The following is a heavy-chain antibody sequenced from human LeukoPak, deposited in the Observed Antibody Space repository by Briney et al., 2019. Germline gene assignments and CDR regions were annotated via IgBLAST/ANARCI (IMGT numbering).Heavy chain of an antibody. CDR3: ARFGSGSYKYYYYYYMDV. V-gene: IGHV4-61*02. Sequence: KPSETLSLTCTVSGGSISSGSYYWSWIRQPAGKGLEWIGRIYTSGSTNYNPSLKSRVTISVDTSKNQFSLKLSSVTAADTAVYYCARFGSGSYKYYYYYYMDVWGKGTTVTVSS. CDR1: GGSISSGSYY. CDR2: IYTSGST. D-gene: IGHD3-10*01. J-gene: IGHJ6*03.